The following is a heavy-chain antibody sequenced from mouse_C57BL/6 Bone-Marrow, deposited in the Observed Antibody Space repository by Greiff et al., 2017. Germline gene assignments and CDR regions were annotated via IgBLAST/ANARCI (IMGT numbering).Heavy chain of an antibody. CDR1: GYTFTSYW. CDR2: IYPSDSET. Sequence: QVQLQQPGAELVRPGSSVKLSCKASGYTFTSYWMDWVKQRPGQGLEWIGNIYPSDSETHYNQKFKDKATLTVDKSSSTAYMQLISLTSEDSAVYYCARSRVKDFDFWGTGTTVTVSS. J-gene: IGHJ1*03. V-gene: IGHV1-61*01. D-gene: IGHD2-5*01. CDR3: ARSRVKDFDF.